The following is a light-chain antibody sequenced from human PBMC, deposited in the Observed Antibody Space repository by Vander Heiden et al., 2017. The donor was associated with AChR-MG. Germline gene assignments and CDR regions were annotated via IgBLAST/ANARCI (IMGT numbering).Light chain of an antibody. J-gene: IGLJ1*01. CDR3: SSYTSSSWV. CDR1: SSDVGGYNY. V-gene: IGLV2-14*01. Sequence: QSALTQPASVSGSPGQSITISCTGTSSDVGGYNYVSWYQQHPGKAPKLMIYDVSKRPSGVSNRFSGSKSGNTASLTISGLQADDEADYYCSSYTSSSWVFGTGTKVTVL. CDR2: DVS.